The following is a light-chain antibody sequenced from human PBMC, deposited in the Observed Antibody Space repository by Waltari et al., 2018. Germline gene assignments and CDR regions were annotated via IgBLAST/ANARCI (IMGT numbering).Light chain of an antibody. CDR1: SSNIGSNY. J-gene: IGLJ3*02. CDR2: RNT. V-gene: IGLV1-47*01. CDR3: ATWDDRLSGPGV. Sequence: QSVLTQPPSASGTPGQRATISCSGSSSNIGSNYGHWYHHPPGTAPNLLIYRNTQRPSGVPDRFSGSKAGTSASLAVSGLRSEDEADYYFATWDDRLSGPGVFGGGTKLTVL.